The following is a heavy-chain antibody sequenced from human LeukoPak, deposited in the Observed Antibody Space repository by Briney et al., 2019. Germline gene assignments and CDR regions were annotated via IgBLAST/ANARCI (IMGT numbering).Heavy chain of an antibody. V-gene: IGHV3-11*01. CDR2: ITVGGGVT. CDR1: GFTFTDYY. CDR3: ARGIGSSCILDF. J-gene: IGHJ4*02. D-gene: IGHD6-6*01. Sequence: PGGSLRLSCSASGFTFTDYYMSWISHPPGKGLECSSYITVGGGVTYYADSVKGRFTVSRDSAKNSQSLHMDSLRVEGTAVYYCARGIGSSCILDFWGQGTLVTVSS.